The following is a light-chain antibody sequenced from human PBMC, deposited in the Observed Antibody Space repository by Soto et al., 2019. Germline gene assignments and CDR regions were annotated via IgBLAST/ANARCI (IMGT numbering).Light chain of an antibody. CDR3: QQRHNWPPVT. V-gene: IGKV3-11*01. CDR1: QSVSSD. Sequence: EIVLTQSPATLSLSPGERATLSCRASQSVSSDLAWYQQKPGQAPRLVIYDASNRATGIPARFSGSGSGTDFALAISSLEPEDFGVYYFQQRHNWPPVTFGGGTKVEIK. CDR2: DAS. J-gene: IGKJ4*01.